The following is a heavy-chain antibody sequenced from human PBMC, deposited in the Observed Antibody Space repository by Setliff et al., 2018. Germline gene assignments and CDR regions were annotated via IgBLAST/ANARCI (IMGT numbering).Heavy chain of an antibody. J-gene: IGHJ6*03. D-gene: IGHD3-3*01. CDR1: GDSIINNNYS. CDR2: IYYSGST. V-gene: IGHV4-39*01. CDR3: ARQKYWSGYYGEGYYYMDV. Sequence: SETLSLTCTVSGDSIINNNYSWGWIRQPPGKGLEWIGTIYYSGSTYYNPSLKSRVTIFADTSKNQFSLLLNSVTAADTALYYCARQKYWSGYYGEGYYYMDVWGKGTTVTVSS.